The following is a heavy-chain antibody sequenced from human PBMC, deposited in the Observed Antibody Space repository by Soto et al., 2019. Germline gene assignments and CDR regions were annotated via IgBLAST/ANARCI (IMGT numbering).Heavy chain of an antibody. CDR3: ARARYSGYDYSDY. V-gene: IGHV3-7*05. Sequence: GGSLRLSCAASGFTFSSYWMSWVRQAPGKGLEWVANIKQDGSEKYYVDSVKGRFTISRDNAKNSLYLQMNSLKAEDTAVYYCARARYSGYDYSDYWGQGTLVTVSS. D-gene: IGHD5-12*01. CDR1: GFTFSSYW. CDR2: IKQDGSEK. J-gene: IGHJ4*02.